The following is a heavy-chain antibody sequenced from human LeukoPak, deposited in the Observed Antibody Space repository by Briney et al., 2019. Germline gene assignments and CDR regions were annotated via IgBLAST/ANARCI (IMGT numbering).Heavy chain of an antibody. V-gene: IGHV4-4*02. Sequence: SETLSLTCAVSGGSISSNKWWSWVRQPPGKGLEWIGEIYHSETPNYSPSLNRRVTISMDKSNNQFSLRLSSVTAADTAVYYCARHGGWELQDWGQGTLVTVSS. CDR1: GGSISSNKW. D-gene: IGHD1-26*01. CDR3: ARHGGWELQD. CDR2: IYHSETP. J-gene: IGHJ4*02.